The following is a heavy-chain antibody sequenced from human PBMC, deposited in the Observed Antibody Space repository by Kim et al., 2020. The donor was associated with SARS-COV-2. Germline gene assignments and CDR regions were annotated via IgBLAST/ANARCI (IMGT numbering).Heavy chain of an antibody. D-gene: IGHD3-10*01. J-gene: IGHJ4*02. CDR3: ATGTVVRGVMEKDY. CDR2: IYYSGST. V-gene: IGHV4-39*01. Sequence: SETLSLTCTVSGGSISSSSYYWGWIRQPPGKGLEWIGSIYYSGSTYYNPSLKSRVTISVDTSKNQFSLKLSSVTAADTAVYYCATGTVVRGVMEKDYWGQGTLVTVSS. CDR1: GGSISSSSYY.